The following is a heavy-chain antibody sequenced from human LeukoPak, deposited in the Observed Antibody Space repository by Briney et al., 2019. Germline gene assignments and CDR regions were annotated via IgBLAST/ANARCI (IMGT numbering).Heavy chain of an antibody. D-gene: IGHD6-13*01. CDR3: AKDTGRRSIAVDGPKYRSAWYLDY. J-gene: IGHJ4*02. CDR1: GFTFSSYW. V-gene: IGHV3-74*01. Sequence: PGGSLRLSCAASGFTFSSYWMHWVRQAPGKGLVWVSRINSDGSSTSYADSVKGRFTISRDNAKNTLYLQMNSLRAEDTAVYYCAKDTGRRSIAVDGPKYRSAWYLDYWGQRTLVTASS. CDR2: INSDGSST.